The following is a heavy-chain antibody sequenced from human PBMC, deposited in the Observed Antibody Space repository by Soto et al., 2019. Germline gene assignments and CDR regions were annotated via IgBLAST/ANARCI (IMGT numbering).Heavy chain of an antibody. CDR2: ISGGGSYI. CDR3: SRDSDCHFFQAYDP. D-gene: IGHD3-3*02. J-gene: IGHJ5*02. Sequence: WVRQFPGNGLAWVSGISGGGSYIFYADSVQSRFAISRDNPKNSLFLEMNSLRVEDTAVYYCSRDSDCHFFQAYDP. V-gene: IGHV3-21*06.